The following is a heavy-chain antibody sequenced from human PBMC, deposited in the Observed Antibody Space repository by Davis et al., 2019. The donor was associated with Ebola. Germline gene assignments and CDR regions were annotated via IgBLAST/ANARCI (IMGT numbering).Heavy chain of an antibody. CDR2: IWADERSK. Sequence: GESLKIPCVGSGFSFSGSAMHWVRQAPGNGLEWVALIWADERSKDYVDSVKGRFTISKDTSKNTLYLQMNNLRVEDTAVYYCARDADTSASYWYYDLWGRGTLVTVSS. V-gene: IGHV3-33*08. J-gene: IGHJ2*01. D-gene: IGHD3-16*01. CDR3: ARDADTSASYWYYDL. CDR1: GFSFSGSA.